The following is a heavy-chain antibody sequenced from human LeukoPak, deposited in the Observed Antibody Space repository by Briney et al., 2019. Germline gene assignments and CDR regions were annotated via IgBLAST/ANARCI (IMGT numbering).Heavy chain of an antibody. J-gene: IGHJ6*03. CDR3: ASPADCSGGSCYSNYYYYMDV. Sequence: GGSLRLSCAASGFTLSSYSMNWVRQAPGKGLEWVSSISSSSSYIYYADSVKGRFTISRDNAKNSLYLQMNSLRAEDTAVYYCASPADCSGGSCYSNYYYYMDVWGKGTTVTVSS. D-gene: IGHD2-15*01. V-gene: IGHV3-21*01. CDR1: GFTLSSYS. CDR2: ISSSSSYI.